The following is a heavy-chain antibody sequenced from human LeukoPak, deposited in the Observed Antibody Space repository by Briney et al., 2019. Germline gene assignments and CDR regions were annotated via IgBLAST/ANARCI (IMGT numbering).Heavy chain of an antibody. CDR2: TSGDGGAT. D-gene: IGHD3-22*01. J-gene: IGHJ4*02. Sequence: GGSLRLSCAASGFTFSSYAMSWALQSTGKRLELVSSTSGDGGATYYSNSVKGRFTISRDNSRNTLYLQMNSVRAEDTAVYYCAKDRPNYYGSNGHYYRRDGDYWGQGTLVTVSS. CDR1: GFTFSSYA. CDR3: AKDRPNYYGSNGHYYRRDGDY. V-gene: IGHV3-23*01.